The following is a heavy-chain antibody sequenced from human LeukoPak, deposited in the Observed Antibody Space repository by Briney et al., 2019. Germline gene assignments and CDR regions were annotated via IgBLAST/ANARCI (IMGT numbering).Heavy chain of an antibody. CDR3: AKNVGSGWRYYFDY. Sequence: GGSLRLSCAASGFTFSSSAMSWVRQAPGKGLEWLSAVSGSGAVTYYADSVKGRFTISRDNSKITLYLQMNNLGAEDTAVYYCAKNVGSGWRYYFDYWGLGTLVTVSS. J-gene: IGHJ4*02. CDR1: GFTFSSSA. D-gene: IGHD6-19*01. CDR2: VSGSGAVT. V-gene: IGHV3-23*01.